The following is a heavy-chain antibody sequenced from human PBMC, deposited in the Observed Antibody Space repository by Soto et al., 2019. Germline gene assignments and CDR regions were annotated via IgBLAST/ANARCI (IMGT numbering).Heavy chain of an antibody. CDR1: GFRFGDYA. CDR2: ISWNSINR. Sequence: GGSLRLSCAGSGFRFGDYAMHWVRQPPGKGLEWVPGISWNSINRGYADSVKGRFTISRDNAKNSLYLQVNNLRPGDTGLYYCARELISSTMGAFDIWGQGTLVTVSS. D-gene: IGHD3-10*01. CDR3: ARELISSTMGAFDI. J-gene: IGHJ3*02. V-gene: IGHV3-9*01.